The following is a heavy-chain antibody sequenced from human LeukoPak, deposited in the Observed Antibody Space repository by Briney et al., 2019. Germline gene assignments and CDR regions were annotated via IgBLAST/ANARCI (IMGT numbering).Heavy chain of an antibody. CDR3: AREGYYDSSASFDY. CDR1: GFSFSSYA. J-gene: IGHJ4*02. V-gene: IGHV3-23*01. Sequence: GGSLRLSCAASGFSFSSYAMSWVRQAPGKGLEWVSGISGSGGSTYYADSVKGRFTISRDISKNTLYVQMNSLRAEDTAVYYCAREGYYDSSASFDYWGQGTLVTVSS. CDR2: ISGSGGST. D-gene: IGHD3-22*01.